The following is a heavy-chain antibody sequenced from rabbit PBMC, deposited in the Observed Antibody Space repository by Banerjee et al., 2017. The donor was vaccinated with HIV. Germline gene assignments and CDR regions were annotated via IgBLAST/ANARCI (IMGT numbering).Heavy chain of an antibody. J-gene: IGHJ3*01. D-gene: IGHD6-1*01. CDR3: ARSYVGYGFITRWEL. CDR2: IGTGSGVT. CDR1: GFSFSSRYW. Sequence: QEQLEESGGDLVKPEGSLSLTCTASGFSFSSRYWICWVRQAPGKGLEWIACIGTGSGVTYYASWAKGRFTISKTSSTTVTLQMTSLTAADTATYFCARSYVGYGFITRWELWGQGTLVT. V-gene: IGHV1S45*01.